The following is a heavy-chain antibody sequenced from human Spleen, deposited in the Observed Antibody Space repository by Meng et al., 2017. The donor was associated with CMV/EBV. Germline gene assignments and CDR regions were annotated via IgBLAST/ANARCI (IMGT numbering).Heavy chain of an antibody. D-gene: IGHD2-8*01. CDR3: ARESLMRYFDL. V-gene: IGHV4-34*01. CDR1: GGSFSGYY. Sequence: QGQLQQWVAGLLKPSATLSLTCAVYGGSFSGYYWSWIRQPPGKGLEWIGEINHSGSTNYNPSLKSRVTISVDTSKNQFSLKLSSVTAADTAVYYCARESLMRYFDLWGRGTLVTVSS. CDR2: INHSGST. J-gene: IGHJ2*01.